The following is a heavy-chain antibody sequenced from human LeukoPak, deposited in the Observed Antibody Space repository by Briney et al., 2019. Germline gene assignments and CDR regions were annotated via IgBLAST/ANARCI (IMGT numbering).Heavy chain of an antibody. CDR2: ISSSGSYI. CDR3: ARDLVSTMVRGVLFDY. J-gene: IGHJ4*02. Sequence: GGSLRLSCAASGFTFSSYSMNWVRQAPGKGLEWVSSISSSGSYIYYADSVKGRFTISRDNAKNSLYLQMNSLRAEDTAVYYCARDLVSTMVRGVLFDYWGQGTLVTVSS. D-gene: IGHD3-10*01. CDR1: GFTFSSYS. V-gene: IGHV3-21*01.